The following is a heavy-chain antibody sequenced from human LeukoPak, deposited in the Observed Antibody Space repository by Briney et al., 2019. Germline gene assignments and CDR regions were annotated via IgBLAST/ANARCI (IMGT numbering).Heavy chain of an antibody. CDR2: IKQDGSGK. Sequence: GGSLRLSCAGSGITFSSYWMSWVRQAPGKGPEWVANIKQDGSGKYYVDSVKGRSTISRDNVKNSLYLQMNSLRTEDTAVYYCALKPSGPYYFGYWGQGTLVTVSS. CDR3: ALKPSGPYYFGY. V-gene: IGHV3-7*01. J-gene: IGHJ4*02. D-gene: IGHD3-10*01. CDR1: GITFSSYW.